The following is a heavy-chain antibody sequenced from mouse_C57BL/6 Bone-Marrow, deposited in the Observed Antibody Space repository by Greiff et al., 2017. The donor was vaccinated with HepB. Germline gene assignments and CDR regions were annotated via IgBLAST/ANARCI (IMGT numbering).Heavy chain of an antibody. CDR1: GFTFSSYG. Sequence: EVQGVESGGDLVKPGGSLKLSCAASGFTFSSYGMSWVRQTPDKRLEWVATISSGGSYTYYPDSVKGRFTISRDNAKNTLYLQMSSLKSEDTAMYYCARHRIYYDYDDGGGFDYWGQGTTLTVSS. D-gene: IGHD2-4*01. CDR3: ARHRIYYDYDDGGGFDY. J-gene: IGHJ2*01. V-gene: IGHV5-6*01. CDR2: ISSGGSYT.